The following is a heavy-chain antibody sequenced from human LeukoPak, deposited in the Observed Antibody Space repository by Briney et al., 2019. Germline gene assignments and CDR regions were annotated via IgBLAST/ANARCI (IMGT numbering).Heavy chain of an antibody. D-gene: IGHD1-26*01. CDR2: ISSSSSTI. V-gene: IGHV3-48*01. CDR1: GFTFSSYS. Sequence: GGSLRLSYAASGFTFSSYSMNWVGQAPGKGLEGVSYISSSSSTIYYAGSVDGRFTISRDNAKNTLFLQMHSLRAEDTAVSYCASSRGSSVSYPFDYWGQGTLVTVSS. J-gene: IGHJ4*02. CDR3: ASSRGSSVSYPFDY.